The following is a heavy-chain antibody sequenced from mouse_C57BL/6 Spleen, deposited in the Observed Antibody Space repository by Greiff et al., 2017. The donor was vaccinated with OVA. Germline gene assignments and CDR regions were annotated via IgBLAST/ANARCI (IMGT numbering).Heavy chain of an antibody. CDR1: GYTFTSYW. D-gene: IGHD3-3*01. V-gene: IGHV1-50*01. CDR2: IDPSDSYT. Sequence: QVQLQQPGAELVKPGASVKLSCKASGYTFTSYWMQWVKQRPGQGLEWIGEIDPSDSYTNYNQKFKGKATLTVDTSSSTAYMQLSSLTSEDSAVYYCARSRDFLYWGQGTTLTVSS. CDR3: ARSRDFLY. J-gene: IGHJ2*01.